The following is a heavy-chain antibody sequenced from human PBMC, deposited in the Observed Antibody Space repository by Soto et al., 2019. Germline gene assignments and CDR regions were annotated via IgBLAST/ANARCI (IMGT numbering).Heavy chain of an antibody. CDR2: IAGSGIST. CDR1: GFTFSSYG. J-gene: IGHJ5*02. Sequence: GGSLRLSCAASGFTFSSYGMTWVRQAPGRGLEWVSSIAGSGISTFYSDSVKGRFAISRDNSNNTVYLQMSGLRAEDTAVYYCARDLSSGVLRNWFDPWGQGTLVTVS. V-gene: IGHV3-23*01. D-gene: IGHD6-19*01. CDR3: ARDLSSGVLRNWFDP.